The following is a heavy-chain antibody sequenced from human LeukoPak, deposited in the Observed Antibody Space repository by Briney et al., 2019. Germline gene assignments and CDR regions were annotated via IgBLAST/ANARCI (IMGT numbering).Heavy chain of an antibody. J-gene: IGHJ4*02. CDR3: AKLLARPALGATANSDY. V-gene: IGHV3-23*01. Sequence: GGSLRLSCAASGFTFSSYAMSWVRQAPGKGLEWVSAISGSGGSIYYADSVKGRFTISRDNSKNTLYLQMNSLRAEDTAVYYCAKLLARPALGATANSDYWGQGTLVTVSS. CDR2: ISGSGGSI. D-gene: IGHD1-26*01. CDR1: GFTFSSYA.